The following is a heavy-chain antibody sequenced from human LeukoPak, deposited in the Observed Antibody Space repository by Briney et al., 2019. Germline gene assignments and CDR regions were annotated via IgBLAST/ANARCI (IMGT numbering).Heavy chain of an antibody. J-gene: IGHJ3*02. V-gene: IGHV1-2*02. Sequence: ASVKVSCKASGYTFTGYYMHWVRQAPGQGLEWMGWINPNSGGTNYAQKFQGRVTMTRDTSISTAYMELGRLRSDDTAVYYCARDREVDTDFAFDIWGQGTMVTVSS. CDR3: ARDREVDTDFAFDI. D-gene: IGHD5-18*01. CDR2: INPNSGGT. CDR1: GYTFTGYY.